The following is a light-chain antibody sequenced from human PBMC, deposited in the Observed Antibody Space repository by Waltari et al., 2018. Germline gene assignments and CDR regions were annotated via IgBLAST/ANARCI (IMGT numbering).Light chain of an antibody. J-gene: IGLJ2*01. Sequence: QSALTQPASVSGYPGQSITIPCTGTSSDVGGYNHVSWYQQQPGKAPKLLILEVTNRPSGISNRFSGSKSGNTASLTISGLQAEDEGEDYCSSFTTIGTLVVFGGGTKVTVL. CDR1: SSDVGGYNH. V-gene: IGLV2-14*01. CDR2: EVT. CDR3: SSFTTIGTLVV.